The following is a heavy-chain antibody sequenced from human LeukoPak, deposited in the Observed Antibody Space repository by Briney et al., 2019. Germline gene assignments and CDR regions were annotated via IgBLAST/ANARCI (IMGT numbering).Heavy chain of an antibody. J-gene: IGHJ4*02. V-gene: IGHV3-53*05. D-gene: IGHD2-15*01. CDR1: GFTVSSNY. CDR3: AKHGLPLVVISAPLDY. Sequence: GGSLRLSCAASGFTVSSNYMSWVRQAPGKGLEWVSVIYSGGSTYYADSVKGRFTISRDNSKNTVYLQMNSLRAEDTAVYYCAKHGLPLVVISAPLDYWGQGTLVTVAS. CDR2: IYSGGST.